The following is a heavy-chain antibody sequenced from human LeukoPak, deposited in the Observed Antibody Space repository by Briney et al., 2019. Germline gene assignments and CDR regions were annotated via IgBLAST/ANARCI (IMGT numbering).Heavy chain of an antibody. V-gene: IGHV4-4*09. Sequence: SETLSLTCTVSGVSIRSYSWSWIRRPPGKGLEWIGYLYTSGSTDSNPSLKSRVTISEDTSKSQVSLKLRSVTAADTAVYYCARRGADMATIPDYGYWYMDVWGKGTTVTVSS. CDR2: LYTSGST. D-gene: IGHD5-24*01. CDR1: GVSIRSYS. CDR3: ARRGADMATIPDYGYWYMDV. J-gene: IGHJ6*03.